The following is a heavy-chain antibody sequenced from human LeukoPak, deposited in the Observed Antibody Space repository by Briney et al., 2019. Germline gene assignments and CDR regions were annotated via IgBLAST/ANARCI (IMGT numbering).Heavy chain of an antibody. D-gene: IGHD6-19*01. CDR1: GYTFTGYY. J-gene: IGHJ4*02. CDR2: INPNSGGT. V-gene: IGHV1-2*02. CDR3: ARERVPRIAVAGQAAPSDY. Sequence: ASVKVSCKASGYTFTGYYMHWVRQAPGQGLEWMGWINPNSGGTNYAQKFQGRVTMTRDTSISIAYMELSRLRSDDTAVYYCARERVPRIAVAGQAAPSDYWGQGTLVIVSS.